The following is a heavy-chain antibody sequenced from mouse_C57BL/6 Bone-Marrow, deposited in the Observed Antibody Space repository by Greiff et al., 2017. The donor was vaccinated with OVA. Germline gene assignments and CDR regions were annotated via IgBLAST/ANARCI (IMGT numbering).Heavy chain of an antibody. Sequence: DVMLVESGGDLVKPGGSLKLSCAASGFTFSSYGMSWVRQTPDKRLEWVATISSGGSYTYYPDSVKGRFTISRDNAKNTLYLQMSSLKSEDTAMYYCARHVFDYWGQGTTLTVSS. CDR1: GFTFSSYG. V-gene: IGHV5-6*02. CDR2: ISSGGSYT. CDR3: ARHVFDY. J-gene: IGHJ2*01.